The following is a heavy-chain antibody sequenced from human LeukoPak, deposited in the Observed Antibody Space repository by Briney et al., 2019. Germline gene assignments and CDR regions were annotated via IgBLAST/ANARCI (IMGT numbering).Heavy chain of an antibody. V-gene: IGHV4-39*01. CDR1: GGSISSSGYY. CDR3: ARGSQVDDFWSGYRAPLDY. CDR2: IYYSGSA. J-gene: IGHJ4*02. D-gene: IGHD3-3*01. Sequence: PSETLSLTCAVSGGSISSSGYYWSWIRQPPGKGLEWIGTIYYSGSAYYNPSLKTQVTISVDTSKNQFSLKLSSVTAADTAVYFCARGSQVDDFWSGYRAPLDYWGQGTLVTVSS.